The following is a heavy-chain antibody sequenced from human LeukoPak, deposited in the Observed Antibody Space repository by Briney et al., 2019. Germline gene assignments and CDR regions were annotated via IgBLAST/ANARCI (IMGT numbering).Heavy chain of an antibody. Sequence: GASVKVSCKASGYTFTSYGISWVRQAPGQGLEWMGWISAYNGNTNYAQKLQGRVTMTTDTSTSTAYMELRSLRSDDTAVYYCARGCSSTSCLNWFDPWGQGTLVTVSS. D-gene: IGHD2-2*01. V-gene: IGHV1-18*01. CDR3: ARGCSSTSCLNWFDP. CDR2: ISAYNGNT. CDR1: GYTFTSYG. J-gene: IGHJ5*02.